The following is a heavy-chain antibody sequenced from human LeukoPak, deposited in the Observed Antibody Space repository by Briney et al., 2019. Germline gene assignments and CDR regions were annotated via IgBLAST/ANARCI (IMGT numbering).Heavy chain of an antibody. J-gene: IGHJ4*02. CDR2: IYTSGST. CDR1: GGSISSYY. CDR3: AREPYCGGDCYSSLTDY. V-gene: IGHV4-4*07. Sequence: SETLSLTCTVSGGSISSYYWSWIRQPAGKGLEWIGRIYTSGSTNYNPSLKSRVTMSVDTSKNQFSLKLSSVTAADTAVYYCAREPYCGGDCYSSLTDYWGQGTLVTVSS. D-gene: IGHD2-21*02.